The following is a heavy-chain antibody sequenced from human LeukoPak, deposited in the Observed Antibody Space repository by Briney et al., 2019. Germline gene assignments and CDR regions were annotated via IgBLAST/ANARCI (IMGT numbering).Heavy chain of an antibody. CDR3: TKGTIWLPFDY. CDR1: GFTFSSYW. CDR2: INGDGSIT. V-gene: IGHV3-74*01. Sequence: GGSLRLSCAASGFTFSSYWMHWVRQAPGKGLLWVSRINGDGSITSTADSVKGRFTISRDNSKNTLYLQMNSLRAEDTAVYYCTKGTIWLPFDYWGQGTLVTVSS. J-gene: IGHJ4*02. D-gene: IGHD5-18*01.